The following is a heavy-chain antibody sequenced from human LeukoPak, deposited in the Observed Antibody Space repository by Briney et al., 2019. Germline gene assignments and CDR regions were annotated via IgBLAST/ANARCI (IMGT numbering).Heavy chain of an antibody. CDR2: IIPIFGTA. Sequence: PGGSLRLSCAASGFTFSSYAISWVRQAPGQGLEWMGGIIPIFGTANYAQKFQGRVTITADESTSTAYMELSSLRSEDTAVYYCASSGWVPAADLLGYYYYMDVWGKGTTVTVSS. D-gene: IGHD2-2*01. CDR1: GFTFSSYA. CDR3: ASSGWVPAADLLGYYYYMDV. V-gene: IGHV1-69*01. J-gene: IGHJ6*03.